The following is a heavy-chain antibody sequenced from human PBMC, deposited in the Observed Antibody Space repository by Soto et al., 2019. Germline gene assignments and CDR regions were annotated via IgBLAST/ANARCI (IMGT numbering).Heavy chain of an antibody. CDR2: IHYSGTT. J-gene: IGHJ6*02. V-gene: IGHV4-31*03. CDR3: ARVQVRPGSYFHGMDV. CDR1: GVCITSGGFH. Sequence: SLSLPFSVSGVCITSGGFHWSWIRQYPGKGLECIGYIHYSGTTHYSPSLKGRMSISVDTPKSQFSLRLASVTAADTAVYFRARVQVRPGSYFHGMDVCGQRTTVTVSS. D-gene: IGHD1-26*01.